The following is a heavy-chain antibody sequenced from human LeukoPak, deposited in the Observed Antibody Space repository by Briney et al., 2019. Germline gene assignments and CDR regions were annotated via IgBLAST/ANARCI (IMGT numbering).Heavy chain of an antibody. D-gene: IGHD3-22*01. Sequence: GASVKVSCKPSGYTFNAYYMHWVRQAPGQGLEWVGWIDPKTGNTRYAQKFKGRVTITRYTPIGTVYMELSSLKSDDTAVNYWASEAFCASGNCYLQRVASWGQGTLVTVSS. V-gene: IGHV1-2*02. CDR1: GYTFNAYY. J-gene: IGHJ4*02. CDR2: IDPKTGNT. CDR3: ASEAFCASGNCYLQRVAS.